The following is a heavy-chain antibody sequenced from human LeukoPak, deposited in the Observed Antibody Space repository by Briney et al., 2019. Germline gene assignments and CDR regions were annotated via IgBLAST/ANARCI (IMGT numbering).Heavy chain of an antibody. D-gene: IGHD2-2*01. Sequence: GESLRLSCAASGFTFSNYGMSWVRQAPGKGLEWVSAISGSGVTTYYADSVKGRFTISRDNSKHTLYLQMNSLRAEDTAVYYCSKWKAIVLVPAARSPIDYWGQGTLVTVSS. CDR3: SKWKAIVLVPAARSPIDY. J-gene: IGHJ4*02. CDR1: GFTFSNYG. CDR2: ISGSGVTT. V-gene: IGHV3-23*01.